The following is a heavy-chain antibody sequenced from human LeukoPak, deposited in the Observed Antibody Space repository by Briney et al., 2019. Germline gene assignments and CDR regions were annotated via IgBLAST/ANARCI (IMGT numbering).Heavy chain of an antibody. CDR3: AKDLGRLWFGELLSEGYFGY. CDR1: GFTFSSYG. CDR2: ISYDGSNK. D-gene: IGHD3-10*01. V-gene: IGHV3-30*18. Sequence: GGSLRLFCAASGFTFSSYGMHWVRQAPGKGLEWVAVISYDGSNKYYADSVKGRFTISRDNSKNTLYLQMNSLRAEDTAVYYCAKDLGRLWFGELLSEGYFGYWGQGTLVTVSS. J-gene: IGHJ4*02.